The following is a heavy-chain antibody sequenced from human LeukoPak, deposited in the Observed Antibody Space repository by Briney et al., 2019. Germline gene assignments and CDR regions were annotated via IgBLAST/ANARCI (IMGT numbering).Heavy chain of an antibody. CDR1: GYTFTTYG. Sequence: ASVKVSCKASGYTFTTYGISWVRQAPGQGLEWMGWISAYIGNTNYAQKFQGRVTMTTDTSTSTAYMELRSLRSDDTAVYYCARGSTARYYYDSSGYYRGAVDYWGQGTLVTISS. D-gene: IGHD3-22*01. CDR3: ARGSTARYYYDSSGYYRGAVDY. CDR2: ISAYIGNT. J-gene: IGHJ4*02. V-gene: IGHV1-18*01.